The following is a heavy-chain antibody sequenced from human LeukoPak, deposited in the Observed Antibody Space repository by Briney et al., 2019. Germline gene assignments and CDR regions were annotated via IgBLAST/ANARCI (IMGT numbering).Heavy chain of an antibody. D-gene: IGHD7-27*01. V-gene: IGHV3-23*01. CDR3: AKVQLGIGVDY. J-gene: IGHJ4*02. Sequence: GGSLRLSCAASGFSFSSYAVSWVRQAPGRGLEWVSGISDGGSRTYYADSVKGRFTISRDDSKNTLYLQMNSLRAEDTAVYYCAKVQLGIGVDYWGQGTLVSVSS. CDR2: ISDGGSRT. CDR1: GFSFSSYA.